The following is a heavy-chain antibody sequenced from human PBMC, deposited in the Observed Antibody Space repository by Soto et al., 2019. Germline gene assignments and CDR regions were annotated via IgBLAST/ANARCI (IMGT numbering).Heavy chain of an antibody. CDR2: IYYSGST. V-gene: IGHV4-39*01. J-gene: IGHJ4*02. CDR1: GGSISGSSYY. CDR3: ARTPIEYSSSSFAY. Sequence: ETLSLTCTVSGGSISGSSYYSDWLRQPPGKGLEWIGSIYYSGSTYYIPSLKSRVTISVDTSKNQFSLKLSSVTAADTAVYYCARTPIEYSSSSFAYWGQGTLVTVSS. D-gene: IGHD6-6*01.